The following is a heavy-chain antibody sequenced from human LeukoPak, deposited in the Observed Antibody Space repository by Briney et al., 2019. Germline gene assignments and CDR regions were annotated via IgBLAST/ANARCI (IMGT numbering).Heavy chain of an antibody. D-gene: IGHD2-15*01. Sequence: SETLSLTCTVSGGSISSYYWSWIRQPPGKGLEWIGYIYYSGSTNYNPSLKSRVTISVDTSKNQFSLKLSSVTAADTAVYYCARHVRVVVAARGANALDIWGQGTMVTVSS. CDR1: GGSISSYY. CDR2: IYYSGST. J-gene: IGHJ3*02. CDR3: ARHVRVVVAARGANALDI. V-gene: IGHV4-59*08.